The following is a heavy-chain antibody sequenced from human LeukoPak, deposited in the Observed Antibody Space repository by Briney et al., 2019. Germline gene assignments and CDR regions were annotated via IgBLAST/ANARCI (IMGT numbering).Heavy chain of an antibody. J-gene: IGHJ3*02. Sequence: PGGSLRLSCAASGFTFSRYWMTWVRQAPGKGLEWVANIKYDGSEQHYVDSVKGRFSISRDNAKNSLYLQMNSLRAEDTAVYYCARDWSSDWFDAFDIWGQGTMVTVFS. CDR2: IKYDGSEQ. D-gene: IGHD3-9*01. V-gene: IGHV3-7*04. CDR3: ARDWSSDWFDAFDI. CDR1: GFTFSRYW.